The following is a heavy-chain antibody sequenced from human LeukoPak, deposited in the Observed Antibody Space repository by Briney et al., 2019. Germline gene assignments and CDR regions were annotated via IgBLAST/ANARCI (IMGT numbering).Heavy chain of an antibody. CDR2: INSGSST. D-gene: IGHD6-19*01. Sequence: PGGSLRLSCAASGITFSSYAMSWVRQAPGKGLEWVSAINSGSSTYYADSVKGRFTISRDNSKDTLYLQMNSLGAEDTAVYYCAKGKTGAGTGGHNFDYWGQGTLVTVSS. J-gene: IGHJ4*02. CDR1: GITFSSYA. CDR3: AKGKTGAGTGGHNFDY. V-gene: IGHV3-23*01.